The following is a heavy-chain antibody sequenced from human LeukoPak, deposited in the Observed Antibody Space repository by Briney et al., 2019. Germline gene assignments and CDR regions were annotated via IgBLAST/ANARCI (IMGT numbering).Heavy chain of an antibody. CDR2: IIPVFGTA. Sequence: SVKVSCKASGGTFSSYAISWVRQAPGQGLEWMGRIIPVFGTANYAQKFQGRVTITADKSTSTAYMELSSLRSEDTAVYYCARGHRGYSYGYRYYYYMDVWGKGTTVTVSS. V-gene: IGHV1-69*06. D-gene: IGHD5-18*01. CDR3: ARGHRGYSYGYRYYYYMDV. CDR1: GGTFSSYA. J-gene: IGHJ6*03.